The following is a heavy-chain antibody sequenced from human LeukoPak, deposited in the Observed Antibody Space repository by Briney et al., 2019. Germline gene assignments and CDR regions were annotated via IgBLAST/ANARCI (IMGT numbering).Heavy chain of an antibody. Sequence: PSQTLSLTCTVSGGSISSGSYYWSWIRQPAGKGLEWIGRIYTSGSTNYNPSLKSRVTISVDTSKNQFSLKLSSVTAADTAVYYCAREVAPAATHYYYYGMDVWGQGTTVTVSS. J-gene: IGHJ6*02. CDR1: GGSISSGSYY. CDR3: AREVAPAATHYYYYGMDV. V-gene: IGHV4-61*02. CDR2: IYTSGST. D-gene: IGHD2-2*01.